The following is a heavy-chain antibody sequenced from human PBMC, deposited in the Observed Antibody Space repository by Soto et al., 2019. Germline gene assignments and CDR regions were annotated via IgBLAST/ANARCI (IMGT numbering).Heavy chain of an antibody. Sequence: ASVKVSCKASGYTFTSYGISWVRQAPGQGLEWMGWISAYNGNTNYAQKLQGRVTMTTDTSTSTAYMEMRSLRSDDTAVYYCARSEDCSSPSCYVDWFDPWGQGTLVTVSS. CDR2: ISAYNGNT. D-gene: IGHD2-2*01. J-gene: IGHJ5*02. CDR1: GYTFTSYG. V-gene: IGHV1-18*01. CDR3: ARSEDCSSPSCYVDWFDP.